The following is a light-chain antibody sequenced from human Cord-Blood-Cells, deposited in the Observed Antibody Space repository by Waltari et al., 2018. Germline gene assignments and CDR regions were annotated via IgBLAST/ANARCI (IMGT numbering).Light chain of an antibody. J-gene: IGKJ1*01. CDR1: QSVSSY. V-gene: IGKV3-11*01. Sequence: IVLTQSPATLSLSPGARDTLSCRASQSVSSYLAWYQQKPGQAPRLLIYDASNRATGIPAMFSGSGSGTDFTLTISSLEPEDFAVYYCQQRSNWPPETFGQGTKVEIK. CDR3: QQRSNWPPET. CDR2: DAS.